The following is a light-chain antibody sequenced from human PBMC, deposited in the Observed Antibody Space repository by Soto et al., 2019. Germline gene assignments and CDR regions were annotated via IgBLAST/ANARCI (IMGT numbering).Light chain of an antibody. CDR3: SSYTSSSTRV. V-gene: IGLV2-14*03. J-gene: IGLJ1*01. CDR1: SSDVGAYDY. CDR2: EVS. Sequence: QSALTQPASVSGSPGQSITISCTGTSSDVGAYDYVSWYQQHPDKAPKLMIYEVSNRPSGVSNRFSGSKSVNTATLTISGLQADDEVDYYCSSYTSSSTRVFGTGTKVTVL.